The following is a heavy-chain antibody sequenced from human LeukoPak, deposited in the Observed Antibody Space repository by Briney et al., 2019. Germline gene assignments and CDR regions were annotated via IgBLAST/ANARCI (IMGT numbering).Heavy chain of an antibody. CDR2: ISSSSSYI. CDR3: ASGGGDEQSYYYYMDV. D-gene: IGHD1/OR15-1a*01. J-gene: IGHJ6*03. Sequence: GGSLRLSCAASGFTFSDYYMSWIRQAPGKGLEWVSSISSSSSYIYYADSVKGRFTISRDNAKNSLYLQMNSLRAEDTAVYYCASGGGDEQSYYYYMDVWGKGTTVTVSS. CDR1: GFTFSDYY. V-gene: IGHV3-11*06.